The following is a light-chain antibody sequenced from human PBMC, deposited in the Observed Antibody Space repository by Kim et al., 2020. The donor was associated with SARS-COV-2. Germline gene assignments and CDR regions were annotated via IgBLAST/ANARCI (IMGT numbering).Light chain of an antibody. CDR3: SSYTISITLV. CDR1: SSDVGGYNY. V-gene: IGLV2-14*03. J-gene: IGLJ2*01. Sequence: QSALTQPASVSGSPGQSISISCTGSSSDVGGYNYVSWYQQHPGKAPKLIIYDVSNRPSGVSNRFSGSKSGNTASLTISGLQAEDEADYFCSSYTISITLVFGGGTQLTVL. CDR2: DVS.